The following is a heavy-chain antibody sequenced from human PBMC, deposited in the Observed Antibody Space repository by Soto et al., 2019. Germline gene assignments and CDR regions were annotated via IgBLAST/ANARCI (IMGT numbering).Heavy chain of an antibody. D-gene: IGHD2-15*01. CDR1: GFTFDDYA. CDR3: AKDLDLGYCSGGSCSYAFDI. Sequence: LRLSCAASGFTFDDYAMHWVRQAPGKGLEWVSGISWNSGSIGYADSVKGRFTISRDNAKNSLYLQMNSLRAEDTALYYCAKDLDLGYCSGGSCSYAFDIWGQGTMVTVSS. J-gene: IGHJ3*02. V-gene: IGHV3-9*01. CDR2: ISWNSGSI.